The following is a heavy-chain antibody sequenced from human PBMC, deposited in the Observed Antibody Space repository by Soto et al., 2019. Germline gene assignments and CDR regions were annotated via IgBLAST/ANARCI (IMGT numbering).Heavy chain of an antibody. D-gene: IGHD3-10*01. Sequence: PSETLSLTCTVSGGSIDSGDYYWSWIRQPPGKGLEWIGYVYYSGTTNYNPFLKSRVTXXXXXXXXXXXXXXXXXXXXXXAVYYCARDVIAPPNYFDPWGQGTLVTVSS. CDR1: GGSIDSGDYY. CDR2: VYYSGTT. J-gene: IGHJ5*02. CDR3: ARDVIAPPNYFDP. V-gene: IGHV4-61*04.